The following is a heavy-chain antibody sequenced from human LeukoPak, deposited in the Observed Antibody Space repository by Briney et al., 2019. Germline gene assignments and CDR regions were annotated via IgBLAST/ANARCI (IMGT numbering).Heavy chain of an antibody. Sequence: PSETLSLTCAVSGYSITTGRYWGWIRQPPGKGLEWIGGVYHSGTTYYNPSLKSRVTISVDTSKNQFSLNLRSVTAADTAVYYCARSLSTAGIDYWGQGTLVTVSS. D-gene: IGHD2-2*01. V-gene: IGHV4-38-2*01. CDR1: GYSITTGRY. CDR3: ARSLSTAGIDY. J-gene: IGHJ4*02. CDR2: VYHSGTT.